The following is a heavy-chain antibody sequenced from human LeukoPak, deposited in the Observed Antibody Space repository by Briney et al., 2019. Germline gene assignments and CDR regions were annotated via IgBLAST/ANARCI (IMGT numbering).Heavy chain of an antibody. Sequence: SQTLSLTCAISGDSVSSNSAAWNWIRKSPSRGLEWLGRTYYRSKWYNDYAVSVKSRITINPDTSKNQFSLQLNSVTPEDTAVYYCARGSPLEWLLYFDYWGQGTLVTVSS. CDR3: ARGSPLEWLLYFDY. J-gene: IGHJ4*02. V-gene: IGHV6-1*01. CDR1: GDSVSSNSAA. CDR2: TYYRSKWYN. D-gene: IGHD3-3*01.